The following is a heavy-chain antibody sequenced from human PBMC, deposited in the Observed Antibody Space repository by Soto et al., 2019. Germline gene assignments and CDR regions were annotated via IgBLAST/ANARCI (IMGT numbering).Heavy chain of an antibody. D-gene: IGHD3-3*01. V-gene: IGHV3-23*01. CDR3: AKAIYDFWSGYPPRAAFDI. CDR1: GFTFSSYA. CDR2: ISGSGGST. Sequence: GGSLRLSCAASGFTFSSYAMSWVRQAPGKGLEWVSAISGSGGSTYYADSVKGRFTISRDNSKNTLYLQMNSLRAEDTAVYYCAKAIYDFWSGYPPRAAFDIWGQGTMVTVSS. J-gene: IGHJ3*02.